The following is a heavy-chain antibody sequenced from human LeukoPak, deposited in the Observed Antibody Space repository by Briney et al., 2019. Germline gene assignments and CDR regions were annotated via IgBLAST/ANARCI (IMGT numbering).Heavy chain of an antibody. CDR2: ISYDGSNK. CDR1: GLTFSSYA. V-gene: IGHV3-30-3*01. D-gene: IGHD5-12*01. Sequence: GGSLRLSCAASGLTFSSYAMHWVRQAPGKGLEWVAVISYDGSNKYYADSVKGRFTISRDNSKNTLYLQMNSLRAEDTAVYYCARDYSGYDSLDYWGQGTLVTVSS. CDR3: ARDYSGYDSLDY. J-gene: IGHJ4*02.